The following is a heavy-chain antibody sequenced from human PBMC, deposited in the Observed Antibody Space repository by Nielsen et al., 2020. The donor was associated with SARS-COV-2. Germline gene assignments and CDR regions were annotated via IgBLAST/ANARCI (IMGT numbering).Heavy chain of an antibody. CDR1: GFTFSDYY. D-gene: IGHD6-19*01. CDR3: ARDRAEVAVAGTDY. V-gene: IGHV3-11*04. J-gene: IGHJ4*02. CDR2: ISSSGSTI. Sequence: GESLKISCAASGFTFSDYYMSWIRQAPGKGLEWVSYISSSGSTIYYADSVKGRFTNSRDNAKNSLYLQMNSLRAEDTAVYYCARDRAEVAVAGTDYWGQGTLVTVSS.